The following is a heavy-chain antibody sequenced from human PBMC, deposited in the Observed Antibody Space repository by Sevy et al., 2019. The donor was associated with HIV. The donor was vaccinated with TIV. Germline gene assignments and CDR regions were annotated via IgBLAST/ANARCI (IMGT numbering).Heavy chain of an antibody. J-gene: IGHJ5*02. CDR2: ISAYNGNT. D-gene: IGHD4-4*01. CDR1: GYTFTSYG. Sequence: ASVKVSCKASGYTFTSYGISWVRQAPGQGLEWMGWISAYNGNTNYAQKLQGRVTMTTDTSTSTAYLELRSLRSDDTAVYYCARGNDYSNPGWFDPWGQGTLVTVSS. V-gene: IGHV1-18*01. CDR3: ARGNDYSNPGWFDP.